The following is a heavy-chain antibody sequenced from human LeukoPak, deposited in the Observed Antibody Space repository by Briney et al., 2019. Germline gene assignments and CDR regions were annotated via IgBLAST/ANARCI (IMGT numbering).Heavy chain of an antibody. D-gene: IGHD4-17*01. CDR2: ISSSGSTI. CDR1: GFTFSSYE. V-gene: IGHV3-48*03. CDR3: AKVFRTVTTLVFDY. J-gene: IGHJ4*02. Sequence: GGSLRLSCAASGFTFSSYEMNWVRQAPGKGLEWVSYISSSGSTIYYADSVKGRFTISRDNAKNTLYLQMNSLRAEDTAVYYCAKVFRTVTTLVFDYWGQGTLVTVSS.